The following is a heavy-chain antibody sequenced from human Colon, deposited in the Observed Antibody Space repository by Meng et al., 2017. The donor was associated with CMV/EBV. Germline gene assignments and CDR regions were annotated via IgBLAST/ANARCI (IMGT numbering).Heavy chain of an antibody. J-gene: IGHJ4*02. V-gene: IGHV1-46*01. CDR3: ARGKSTIYYQYYFDY. D-gene: IGHD3-22*01. CDR1: GDTFSSSY. CDR2: LNPSAGTT. Sequence: SGDTFSSSYIHWVRLAPGQGLEWMGILNPSAGTTGYAKKFQGRVTMTRDTSTSTVFMEVNSLRSDDTGVYYCARGKSTIYYQYYFDYWGQGTLVTVSS.